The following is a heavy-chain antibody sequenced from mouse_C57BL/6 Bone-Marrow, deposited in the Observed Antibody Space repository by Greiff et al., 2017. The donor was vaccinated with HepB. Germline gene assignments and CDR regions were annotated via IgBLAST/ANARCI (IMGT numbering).Heavy chain of an antibody. J-gene: IGHJ1*03. CDR3: ARKVVAYWYFDV. V-gene: IGHV1-64*01. Sequence: QVQLKQPGAELVKPGASVKLSCKASGYTFTSYWMHWVKQRPGQGLEWIGMIHPNSGSTNYNEKFKSKATLTVDKSSSTAYMQLSSLTSEDSAVYYCARKVVAYWYFDVWGTGTTVTVSS. CDR2: IHPNSGST. D-gene: IGHD1-1*01. CDR1: GYTFTSYW.